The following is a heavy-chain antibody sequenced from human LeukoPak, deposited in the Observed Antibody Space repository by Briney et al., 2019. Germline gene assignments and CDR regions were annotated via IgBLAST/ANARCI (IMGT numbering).Heavy chain of an antibody. D-gene: IGHD3-9*01. CDR3: ARDADDILTGYNPPFGY. V-gene: IGHV3-66*01. Sequence: GGSLRLSCAASGFTVSSNYMSWVRQAPGKGLEWVSVIYSGGSTYYADSVKGRFTISRDNSKNTLYLQMNSLRAEDTAVYYCARDADDILTGYNPPFGYWGQGTLVTVSS. CDR2: IYSGGST. J-gene: IGHJ4*02. CDR1: GFTVSSNY.